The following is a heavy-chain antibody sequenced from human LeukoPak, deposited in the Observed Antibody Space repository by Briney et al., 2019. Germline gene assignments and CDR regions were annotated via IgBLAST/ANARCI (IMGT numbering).Heavy chain of an antibody. D-gene: IGHD3-10*01. Sequence: ASVKVSCKASGYTFTGYYMHWVRQAPGQGLEWMGWINPNSGGTNYAQKFQGRVTMTRDTSISTAYMELSRLRSDDTAVYYCARDSVLWFGDSPGGAFDIWGQGTMVTVSS. V-gene: IGHV1-2*02. CDR2: INPNSGGT. J-gene: IGHJ3*02. CDR3: ARDSVLWFGDSPGGAFDI. CDR1: GYTFTGYY.